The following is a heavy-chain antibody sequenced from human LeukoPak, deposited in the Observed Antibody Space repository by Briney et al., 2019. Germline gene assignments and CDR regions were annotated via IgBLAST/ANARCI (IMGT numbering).Heavy chain of an antibody. CDR1: GYSISSTYY. D-gene: IGHD3-10*01. J-gene: IGHJ4*02. CDR3: ARTRYYYNSRSYGAPYYFDY. V-gene: IGHV4-38-2*02. Sequence: SETLSLTCTVSGYSISSTYYWGWIRQPPGKGLEWIGIIYYSGSTYYNPSLKSRVTISVHTSKNQFSRKLSSVTAADTAVYYCARTRYYYNSRSYGAPYYFDYWGQGTLVTVSS. CDR2: IYYSGST.